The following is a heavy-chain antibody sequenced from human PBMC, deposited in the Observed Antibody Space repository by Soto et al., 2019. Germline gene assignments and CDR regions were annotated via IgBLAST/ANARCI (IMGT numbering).Heavy chain of an antibody. D-gene: IGHD3-10*01. CDR1: GYTFTSYG. J-gene: IGHJ4*02. CDR2: ISAYNGNT. CDR3: ARAPPSIITVVRGVVDY. Sequence: QVQLVQSGAEVKKPGASVKVSCKASGYTFTSYGISWVRQAPGQGLEWMGWISAYNGNTNYAQKLQGRVTMTTDTSTSTAYMELRSLRSDDTAVYYCARAPPSIITVVRGVVDYWGQGTLVTVSS. V-gene: IGHV1-18*01.